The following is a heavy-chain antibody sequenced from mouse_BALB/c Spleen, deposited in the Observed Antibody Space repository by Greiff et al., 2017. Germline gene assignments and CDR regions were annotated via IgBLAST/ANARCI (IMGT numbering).Heavy chain of an antibody. V-gene: IGHV2-9*02. D-gene: IGHD2-4*01. Sequence: VKLVESGPGLVAPSQSLSITCTVSGFSLTSYGVHWVRQPPGKGLEWLGVIWAGGSTNYNSALMSRLSISKDNSKSQVFLKMNSLQTDDTAMYYCAPYDYDEGFAYWGQGTLVTVS. CDR2: IWAGGST. CDR1: GFSLTSYG. J-gene: IGHJ3*01. CDR3: APYDYDEGFAY.